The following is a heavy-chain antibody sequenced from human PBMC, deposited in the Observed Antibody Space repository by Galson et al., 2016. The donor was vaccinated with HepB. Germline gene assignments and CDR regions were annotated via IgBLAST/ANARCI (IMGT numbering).Heavy chain of an antibody. CDR1: AHTFTTYA. Sequence: SVKVSCKASAHTFTTYAITWVRQAPGQGLEWMGWVSAYNGNINYAQKLQGRVTMTTDTSTSTAYMELRSLRSDDTAVYYCARDLKYSSSWYSARYYYGMDVWGQGTTVTVSS. CDR2: VSAYNGNI. D-gene: IGHD6-13*01. CDR3: ARDLKYSSSWYSARYYYGMDV. V-gene: IGHV1-18*01. J-gene: IGHJ6*02.